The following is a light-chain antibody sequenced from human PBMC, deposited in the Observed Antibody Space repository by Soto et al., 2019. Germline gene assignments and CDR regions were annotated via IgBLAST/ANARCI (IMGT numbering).Light chain of an antibody. CDR3: TSYTRTSTSYV. CDR1: SGDVGGYDY. CDR2: EVD. J-gene: IGLJ1*01. V-gene: IGLV2-14*01. Sequence: QSALTQPASVSGSPGQSIIISCTGSSGDVGGYDYVSWYQQHPGKAPKLLIYEVDYRPSGVSNRFSGSKSGNTASLTISGLQAEDEADYYCTSYTRTSTSYVFGTGTKLTVL.